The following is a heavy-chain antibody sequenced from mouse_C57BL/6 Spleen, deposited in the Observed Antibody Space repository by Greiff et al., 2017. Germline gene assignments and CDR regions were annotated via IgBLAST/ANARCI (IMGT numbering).Heavy chain of an antibody. J-gene: IGHJ2*01. CDR1: GYSIPSDY. CDR2: ISYSGST. Sequence: EVQLQQSGPGLAKPSQTLSLTCSVTGYSIPSDYWNWIRKFPGNKLEYMGYISYSGSTYYNPSLKSRISITRDTSKNQYYLQLNSVTTEDTATYYCARWGSSGGYFDYWGQGTTLTVSS. CDR3: ARWGSSGGYFDY. D-gene: IGHD3-2*02. V-gene: IGHV3-8*01.